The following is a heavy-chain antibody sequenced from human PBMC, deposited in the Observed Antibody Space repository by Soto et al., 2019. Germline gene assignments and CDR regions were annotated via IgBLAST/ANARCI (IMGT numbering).Heavy chain of an antibody. V-gene: IGHV4-39*01. J-gene: IGHJ4*02. CDR2: IYYSGST. D-gene: IGHD2-21*02. Sequence: QLQLQESGPGLVKPSETLSLTCTVSGGSISSSSYYWGWIRQPPGKGLEWIGSIYYSGSTYYNPSLKSRVTISVDTSKNQFSLKLSSVTAADTAVYYCARHEGGIHKRWLLTWGYWGQGTLVTVSS. CDR3: ARHEGGIHKRWLLTWGY. CDR1: GGSISSSSYY.